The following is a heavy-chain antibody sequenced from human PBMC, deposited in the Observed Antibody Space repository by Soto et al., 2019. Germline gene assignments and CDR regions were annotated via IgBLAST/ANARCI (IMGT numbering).Heavy chain of an antibody. V-gene: IGHV4-30-4*01. CDR2: IYYSGST. CDR1: GGSISSGDYY. Sequence: SETLSLTCTVSGGSISSGDYYWSWIRQPPGKGLEWIGYIYYSGSTYYNPSLKSRVTISVDTSKNQFSLKLSSVTAADTAVYYCARVPLSSSPLRDYYYYHGMDVWGQGTTVTVSS. D-gene: IGHD6-13*01. CDR3: ARVPLSSSPLRDYYYYHGMDV. J-gene: IGHJ6*02.